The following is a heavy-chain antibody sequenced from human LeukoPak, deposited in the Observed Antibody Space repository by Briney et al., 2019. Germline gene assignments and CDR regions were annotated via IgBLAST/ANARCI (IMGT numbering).Heavy chain of an antibody. J-gene: IGHJ4*02. CDR3: ARGPGLLLGYCSGGSCQPVRY. Sequence: PGGSLRLSCAASGFTFSSYSMNWVRQAPGKGLEWVSSISSSSSYIYYADSVKGQFTISRDNAKNSLYLQMNSLRAEDTAVYYCARGPGLLLGYCSGGSCQPVRYWGQGTLVTVSS. CDR2: ISSSSSYI. D-gene: IGHD2-15*01. CDR1: GFTFSSYS. V-gene: IGHV3-21*01.